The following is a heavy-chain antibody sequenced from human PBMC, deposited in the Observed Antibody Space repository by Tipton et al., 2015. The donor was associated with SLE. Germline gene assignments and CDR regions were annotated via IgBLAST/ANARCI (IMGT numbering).Heavy chain of an antibody. Sequence: TLSLTCAVYGGSISSGDYYWSWIRQPPGKGLEWIGYIYYSGGTYYNPSLKSRVTISVDTSKNQFSLKLSSVTAADTVVYYCARHAYDTYYFDSWGQGTLVTVSS. CDR3: ARHAYDTYYFDS. J-gene: IGHJ4*02. CDR1: GGSISSGDYY. D-gene: IGHD3-16*01. CDR2: IYYSGGT. V-gene: IGHV4-30-4*08.